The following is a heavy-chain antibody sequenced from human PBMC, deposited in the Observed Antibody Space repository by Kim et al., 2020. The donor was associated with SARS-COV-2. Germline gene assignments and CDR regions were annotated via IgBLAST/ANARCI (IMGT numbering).Heavy chain of an antibody. D-gene: IGHD1-1*01. CDR3: ARDLTGTLAFDY. J-gene: IGHJ4*02. V-gene: IGHV1-69*01. Sequence: YAQKFQGRVTITADESTSTAYMELSSLRSEDTAVYCCARDLTGTLAFDYWGQGTLVTVSS.